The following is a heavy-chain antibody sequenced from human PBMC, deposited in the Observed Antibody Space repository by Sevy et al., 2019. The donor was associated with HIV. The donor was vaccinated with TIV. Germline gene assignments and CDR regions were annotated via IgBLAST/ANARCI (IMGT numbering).Heavy chain of an antibody. CDR2: VRNDGSNK. CDR3: ARGRKTTEEWLEELDYYYGLDV. CDR1: GFSFTTSD. Sequence: GSLRLSCAASGFSFTTSDMHWVRQAPGKGLEWVAYVRNDGSNKYYADSVRDRFTISRDSPKNTLYWQMNSLRDEETAIYYCARGRKTTEEWLEELDYYYGLDVWGQGTTVTVSS. J-gene: IGHJ6*02. V-gene: IGHV3-30*02. D-gene: IGHD2-8*01.